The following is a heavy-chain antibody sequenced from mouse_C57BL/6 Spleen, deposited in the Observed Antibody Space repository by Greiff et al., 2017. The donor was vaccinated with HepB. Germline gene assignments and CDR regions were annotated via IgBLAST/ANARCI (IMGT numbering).Heavy chain of an antibody. V-gene: IGHV2-9-1*01. CDR1: GFSLTSYA. CDR2: IWTGGGT. Sequence: VQLKESGPGLVAPSQSLSITCTVSGFSLTSYAISWVRQPPGKGLEWLGVIWTGGGTNYNSALKSRLSISKDNSKSQVFLKMNSLQTDDTARYYCARRYDGYYDWYFDVWGTGTTVTVSS. J-gene: IGHJ1*03. CDR3: ARRYDGYYDWYFDV. D-gene: IGHD2-3*01.